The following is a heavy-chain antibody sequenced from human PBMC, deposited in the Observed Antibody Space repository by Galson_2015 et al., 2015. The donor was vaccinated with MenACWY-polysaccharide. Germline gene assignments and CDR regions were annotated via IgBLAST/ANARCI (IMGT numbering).Heavy chain of an antibody. J-gene: IGHJ4*02. D-gene: IGHD1-26*01. CDR1: DSSIRSGYF. CDR3: ARVEKYSGSFYILY. CDR2: IFHSGTT. V-gene: IGHV4-38-2*01. Sequence: SETLSLTCAVSDSSIRSGYFWGWIRQPPGKGLERIASIFHSGTTYYNPSLKSRVTISVDTSKNQFSLKLSSVTAADTAVYYCARVEKYSGSFYILYWGQGTLVTVSS.